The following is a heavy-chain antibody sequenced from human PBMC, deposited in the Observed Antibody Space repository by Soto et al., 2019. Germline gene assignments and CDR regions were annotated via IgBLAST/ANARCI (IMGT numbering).Heavy chain of an antibody. CDR1: GYTFTSYG. Sequence: ASVQVSCTASGYTFTSYGISWVRQAPGQGLEWMGWISAYNGNTNYAQKVQGRVTMTTDTSTSTAYMELRSLRSDDTAVYYCARGIIAVAEGYFDYWGQGTLVTVSS. J-gene: IGHJ4*02. D-gene: IGHD6-13*01. CDR3: ARGIIAVAEGYFDY. V-gene: IGHV1-18*01. CDR2: ISAYNGNT.